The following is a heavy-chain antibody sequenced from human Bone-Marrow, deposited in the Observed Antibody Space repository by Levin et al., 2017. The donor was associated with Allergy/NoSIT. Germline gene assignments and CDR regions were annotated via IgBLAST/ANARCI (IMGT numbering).Heavy chain of an antibody. V-gene: IGHV1-2*02. Sequence: PGGSLRLSCSVSGYTFSDYYIHWIRKTPGQGLEWIGWIDPTHGGTQFSEKFHDRLVLTRNSSINTAYMELGKLRSGDTALYYCARGGASSNDYWGRGTLVTVSS. CDR3: ARGGASSNDY. CDR2: IDPTHGGT. CDR1: GYTFSDYY. J-gene: IGHJ4*02. D-gene: IGHD6-13*01.